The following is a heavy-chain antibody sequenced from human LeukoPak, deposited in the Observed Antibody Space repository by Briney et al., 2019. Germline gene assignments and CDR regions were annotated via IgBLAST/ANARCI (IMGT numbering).Heavy chain of an antibody. D-gene: IGHD4-17*01. CDR2: IYYSGGT. V-gene: IGHV4-59*01. CDR3: TRDVGGDDGYYFDY. CDR1: GGSISRYY. Sequence: PSETLSLTSTVSGGSISRYYWCWIRPRPGGGLEWGGYIYYSGGTDYTPSLKRRGTISVDTSKNQFSLNLRSVTAAFTAVYYCTRDVGGDDGYYFDYSGQGTPVTVSS. J-gene: IGHJ4*02.